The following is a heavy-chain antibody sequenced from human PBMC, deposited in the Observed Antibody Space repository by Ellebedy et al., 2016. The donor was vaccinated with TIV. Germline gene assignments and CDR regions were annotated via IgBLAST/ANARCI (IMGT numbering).Heavy chain of an antibody. V-gene: IGHV3-48*02. CDR1: GFTFSTYW. CDR3: ATPIYGSGTAYYYYGMDV. D-gene: IGHD3-10*01. Sequence: GGSLRLXCAVSGFTFSTYWMHWVRQAPGKGLEWVSYISSSSSTIYYADSVKGRFTISRDNAKNSLYLQMNSLRDEDTAVYYCATPIYGSGTAYYYYGMDVWGQGTTVTVSS. J-gene: IGHJ6*02. CDR2: ISSSSSTI.